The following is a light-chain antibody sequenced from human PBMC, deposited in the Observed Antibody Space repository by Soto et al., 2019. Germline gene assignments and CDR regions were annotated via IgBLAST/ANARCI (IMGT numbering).Light chain of an antibody. J-gene: IGKJ2*01. V-gene: IGKV3-20*01. CDR2: GAS. CDR1: QTVTTNY. Sequence: ETLLTQSPGTLSLSPGETATLSCRASQTVTTNYLAWYQQKPDQAPRLLIYGASSRATGIPDRFSGSGSGTDFPLTITRLEPEDFAVYYCQQYGSSVFTFGQGTKVDIK. CDR3: QQYGSSVFT.